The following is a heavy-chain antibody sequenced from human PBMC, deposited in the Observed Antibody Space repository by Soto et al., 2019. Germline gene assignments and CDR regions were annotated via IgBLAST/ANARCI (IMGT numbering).Heavy chain of an antibody. CDR3: ARGGYSGYDRIFDY. Sequence: QVTLKESGPVLVKPTETLTLTCTVSGFSLSNARMGVSWIRQPPGKALEWLAHIFSNDEKSYSTSLKSRITISKETSKSQVVLTMTNMDPVGTATYYCARGGYSGYDRIFDYWGQGTLVTVSS. CDR2: IFSNDEK. V-gene: IGHV2-26*01. J-gene: IGHJ4*02. CDR1: GFSLSNARMG. D-gene: IGHD5-12*01.